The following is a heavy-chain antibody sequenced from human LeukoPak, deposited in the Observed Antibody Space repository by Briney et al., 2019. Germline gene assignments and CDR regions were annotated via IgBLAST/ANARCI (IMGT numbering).Heavy chain of an antibody. CDR2: IYYSGST. Sequence: SETLSLTCTVSGGSISRGDYYWSWIRQPPGKGLEWIGYIYYSGSTYYNPSLKSRVTISVDASKNQLSLKLSSVTAADTAVYYCARLNWNDGYWGQGTLVTVSS. D-gene: IGHD1-1*01. V-gene: IGHV4-30-4*01. J-gene: IGHJ4*02. CDR1: GGSISRGDYY. CDR3: ARLNWNDGY.